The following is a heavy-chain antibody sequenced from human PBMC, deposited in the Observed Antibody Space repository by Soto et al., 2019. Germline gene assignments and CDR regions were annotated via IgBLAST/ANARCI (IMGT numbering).Heavy chain of an antibody. Sequence: EVQLLESGGGLVQPGGSLRLSCAASGFTFSSYAMSWVRQAPGKGLEWVSAISGSGGSTYYADSVKGRFTISRDNSKNTLYLQMNRLRAEDTAVYYCAKGGSGAYYDSSGYWEFDYWGQGTLVTVSS. D-gene: IGHD3-22*01. J-gene: IGHJ4*02. V-gene: IGHV3-23*01. CDR3: AKGGSGAYYDSSGYWEFDY. CDR2: ISGSGGST. CDR1: GFTFSSYA.